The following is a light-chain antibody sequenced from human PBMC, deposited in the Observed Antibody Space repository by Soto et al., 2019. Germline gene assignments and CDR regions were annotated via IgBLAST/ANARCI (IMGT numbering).Light chain of an antibody. CDR3: QQYHDWVT. CDR1: QSVSSN. CDR2: GAS. Sequence: EIVMTQSPGTLPVSPGERATLSCGASQSVSSNLAWYQQKPGQAPRLLIYGASTRATGIPARFSGSGSGTEFTLTISSLQSEDFAVYYCQQYHDWVTFGGGTKV. J-gene: IGKJ4*01. V-gene: IGKV3D-15*01.